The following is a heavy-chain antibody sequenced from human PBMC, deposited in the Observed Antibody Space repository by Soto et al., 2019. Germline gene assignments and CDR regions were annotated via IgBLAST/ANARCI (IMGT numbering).Heavy chain of an antibody. Sequence: QVQLVESGGGVVQPGRSLRLSCAASGFTFSSYGMHWVRQAPGKGLEWVAVISYDGSNKYYADSVKGRFTISRDNSKNTLYLQINSLRAEDTDVYNCAKGGKMVKYYGMDFWGQGTTVTVSS. J-gene: IGHJ6*02. V-gene: IGHV3-30*18. CDR2: ISYDGSNK. D-gene: IGHD5-18*01. CDR3: AKGGKMVKYYGMDF. CDR1: GFTFSSYG.